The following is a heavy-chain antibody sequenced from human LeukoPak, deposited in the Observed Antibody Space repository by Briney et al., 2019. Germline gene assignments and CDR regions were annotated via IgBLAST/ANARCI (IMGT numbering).Heavy chain of an antibody. CDR2: TYYSGST. V-gene: IGHV4-39*01. Sequence: SETLSLTCTVSGGSISSRNYYCGWVRQPPGKGLEWTGSTYYSGSTYLNPSLKSRVAISVHTSKNQFSLKVSSVTAADTAVYYCAGQRIVVVTAHYYYYYGMDVWGQGTTVTVSS. CDR1: GGSISSRNYY. D-gene: IGHD2-21*02. CDR3: AGQRIVVVTAHYYYYYGMDV. J-gene: IGHJ6*02.